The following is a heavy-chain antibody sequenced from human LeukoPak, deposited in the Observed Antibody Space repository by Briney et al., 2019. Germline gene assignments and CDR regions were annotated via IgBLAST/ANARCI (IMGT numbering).Heavy chain of an antibody. D-gene: IGHD2-2*02. J-gene: IGHJ5*02. V-gene: IGHV4-38-2*01. CDR1: GYSISSGYY. CDR3: ARRLGYCSSTSCYTSWFDP. CDR2: IYHSGST. Sequence: SETLSLTCAVSGYSISSGYYWGWIRQPPGKVLEWIGSIYHSGSTYYNPSLKSRVTISVDTSKNQFSLKLRSVTDADTAVYYCARRLGYCSSTSCYTSWFDPWGQGTLVTVTS.